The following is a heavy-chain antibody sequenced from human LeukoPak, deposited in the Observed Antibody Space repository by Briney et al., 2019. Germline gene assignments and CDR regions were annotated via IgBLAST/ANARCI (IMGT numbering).Heavy chain of an antibody. J-gene: IGHJ5*02. CDR1: GGSISSHNYY. CDR2: IYSGGST. CDR3: ARGDYSDYVANWFEP. D-gene: IGHD4-11*01. V-gene: IGHV4-39*01. Sequence: SETLSLTCTVSGGSISSHNYYWGWIRQPPGKGREWIGSIYSGGSTYYNPSLKSRVTISVDTSKNQFSLKLNSVTAADTAVYYCARGDYSDYVANWFEPWGQGTLVTVSS.